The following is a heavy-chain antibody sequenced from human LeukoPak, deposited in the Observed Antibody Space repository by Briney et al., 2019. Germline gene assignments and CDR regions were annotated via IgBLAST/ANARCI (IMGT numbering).Heavy chain of an antibody. CDR1: GFTFSSHW. CDR3: AKHGFAGISAAGDY. V-gene: IGHV3-7*03. D-gene: IGHD6-13*01. Sequence: GGSLRLSCAGSGFTFSSHWIGWVRQAPGKGLEWVAHINQDGSQKYYVDSVEGRFAISRDNAKNSLYLQMNSLRAEDTAVYYCAKHGFAGISAAGDYWGQGTLVTVSS. CDR2: INQDGSQK. J-gene: IGHJ4*02.